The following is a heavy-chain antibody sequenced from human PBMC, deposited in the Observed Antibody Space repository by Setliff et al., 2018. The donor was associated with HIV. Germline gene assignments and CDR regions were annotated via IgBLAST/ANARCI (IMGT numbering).Heavy chain of an antibody. V-gene: IGHV3-15*01. CDR2: IKSELDGGTT. J-gene: IGHJ3*02. CDR1: GFTFSNAW. Sequence: PGGSLRLSCAASGFTFSNAWMNWVRQAPGKGLEWLGRIKSELDGGTTDYAAPVKDRFTISRDDSRNTLYLQMNSLKTEDTAVYYCTMKYYHSSGPSEDDAFDIWGQGTMVTVSS. CDR3: TMKYYHSSGPSEDDAFDI. D-gene: IGHD3-10*01.